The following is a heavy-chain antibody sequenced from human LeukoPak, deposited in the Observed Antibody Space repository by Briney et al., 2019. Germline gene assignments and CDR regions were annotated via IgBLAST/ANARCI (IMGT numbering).Heavy chain of an antibody. CDR2: ISWNSGSI. V-gene: IGHV3-9*01. CDR3: AKDIAVAGMTFWYFDL. D-gene: IGHD6-19*01. CDR1: GFTFDDYA. Sequence: PGGFLRLSCAASGFTFDDYAMHWVRQAPGKGLEWVSGISWNSGSIGYADSVKGRFTISRDNAKNSLYLQVNSLRAEDTALYYCAKDIAVAGMTFWYFDLWGRGTLVTVSS. J-gene: IGHJ2*01.